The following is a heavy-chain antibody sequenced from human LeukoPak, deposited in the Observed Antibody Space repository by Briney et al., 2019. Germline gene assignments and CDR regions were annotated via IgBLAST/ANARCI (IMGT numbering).Heavy chain of an antibody. D-gene: IGHD3-10*01. CDR3: ARDRKYYYGSGSHYYFDY. V-gene: IGHV1-18*01. CDR2: ISAYNGNT. Sequence: ASVKVSCXASGYTFTSYGISWVRQAPGQGLEWMGWISAYNGNTNYAQKLQGRVTMTTDTSTSTAYMELRSLRSDDTAVYYCARDRKYYYGSGSHYYFDYWGQGTLVTVSS. J-gene: IGHJ4*02. CDR1: GYTFTSYG.